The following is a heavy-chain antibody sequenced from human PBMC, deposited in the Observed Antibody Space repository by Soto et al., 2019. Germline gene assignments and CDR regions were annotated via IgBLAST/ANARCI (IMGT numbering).Heavy chain of an antibody. CDR1: GGSISSYY. J-gene: IGHJ3*02. V-gene: IGHV4-59*08. D-gene: IGHD1-26*01. Sequence: SETLSLTCTVSGGSISSYYWSWIRQPPGKGLEWIGYIYYSGSTNYNPSLKSRVTISVDTSKNQFSLKLSSVTAADTAVYYCARVSSGSYWGDAFDIWGQGTMVTVSS. CDR3: ARVSSGSYWGDAFDI. CDR2: IYYSGST.